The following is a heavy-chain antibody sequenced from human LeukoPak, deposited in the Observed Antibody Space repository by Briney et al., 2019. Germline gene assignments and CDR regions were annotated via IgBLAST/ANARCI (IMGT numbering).Heavy chain of an antibody. CDR1: GFTFSNAW. CDR2: IKSKTDGGTT. CDR3: ARDILPGGDGYPEVHGMDV. Sequence: GGSLRLSCAASGFTFSNAWMSWVRQAPGKGLEWVGRIKSKTDGGTTDYAAPVKGRFTISRDDSKNTLYLQMNSLRAEDTAVYYCARDILPGGDGYPEVHGMDVWGQGTTVTVSS. J-gene: IGHJ6*02. D-gene: IGHD5-24*01. V-gene: IGHV3-15*01.